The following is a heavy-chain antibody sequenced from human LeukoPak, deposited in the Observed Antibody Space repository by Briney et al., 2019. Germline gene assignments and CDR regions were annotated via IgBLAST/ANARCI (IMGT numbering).Heavy chain of an antibody. V-gene: IGHV4-59*01. CDR2: IYYSGST. CDR1: GGSITSYY. J-gene: IGHJ3*02. Sequence: SETLSLTCTVSGGSITSYYWSWIRQPPGKGLEYIGYIYYSGSTNYNPSLKSRVTISVDTSKNQFSLKLTSVTAADTAVYYCARGLPGYSGGDDAFDIWGQETVVIVS. CDR3: ARGLPGYSGGDDAFDI. D-gene: IGHD6-19*01.